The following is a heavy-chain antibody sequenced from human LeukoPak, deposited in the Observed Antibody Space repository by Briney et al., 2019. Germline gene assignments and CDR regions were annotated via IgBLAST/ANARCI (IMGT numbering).Heavy chain of an antibody. D-gene: IGHD3-10*01. V-gene: IGHV4-30-2*01. J-gene: IGHJ3*02. CDR1: GGSISSGGYS. Sequence: SETLSLTCAVSGGSISSGGYSWSWIRQPPGKGLEWIGYIYHSGSTYYNPSLKSRVTISVDRSKNQFSLKLSSVTAADTAVYYCARVRSGPNGWFGEFPTNEPFDIWGQGTMVTVSS. CDR3: ARVRSGPNGWFGEFPTNEPFDI. CDR2: IYHSGST.